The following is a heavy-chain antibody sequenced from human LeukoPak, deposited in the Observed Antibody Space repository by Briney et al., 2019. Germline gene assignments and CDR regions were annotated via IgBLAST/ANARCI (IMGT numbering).Heavy chain of an antibody. D-gene: IGHD4-17*01. J-gene: IGHJ6*03. CDR1: GGSISSYY. V-gene: IGHV4-59*12. CDR2: IYYIGST. CDR3: AREGGTTVTYYYYYMDV. Sequence: SETLSLTCTVSGGSISSYYWSWIRQPPGKGLEWIGYIYYIGSTNYNPSLKSRVTISVDTSKNRFSLKLSSVTAADTAVYYCAREGGTTVTYYYYYMDVWGKGTTVTISS.